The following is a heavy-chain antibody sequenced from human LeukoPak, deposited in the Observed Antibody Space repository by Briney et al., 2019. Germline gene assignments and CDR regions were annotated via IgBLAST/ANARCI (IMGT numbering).Heavy chain of an antibody. V-gene: IGHV3-23*03. D-gene: IGHD6-19*01. CDR2: IYTVGNT. J-gene: IGHJ5*02. CDR1: EFTFSSYA. CDR3: AKNGRYSSGWANWFDP. Sequence: GGSLRLSCAASEFTFSSYAMSWVRQAPGKGLEWVSVIYTVGNTYYADSVKGRFTISTDNSKNTLYLQMNNLRVEDTAVYYCAKNGRYSSGWANWFDPWGQETLVTVSS.